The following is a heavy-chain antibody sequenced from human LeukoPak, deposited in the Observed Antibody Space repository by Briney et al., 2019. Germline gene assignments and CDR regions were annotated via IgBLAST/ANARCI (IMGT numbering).Heavy chain of an antibody. CDR2: MNPNCGNT. D-gene: IGHD3-9*01. J-gene: IGHJ4*02. CDR3: ARCYDILTGLVPGY. V-gene: IGHV1-8*01. Sequence: ASVKVSCKASGYTFTSYDINWVRQAPGQGLEWMGWMNPNCGNTGYAQKFQGRVTITADESTSTAYMELSSLRSEDTAVYYCARCYDILTGLVPGYWGQGTLATVSS. CDR1: GYTFTSYD.